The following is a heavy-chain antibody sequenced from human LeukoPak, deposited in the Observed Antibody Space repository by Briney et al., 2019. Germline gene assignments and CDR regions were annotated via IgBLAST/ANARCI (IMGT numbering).Heavy chain of an antibody. D-gene: IGHD6-19*01. CDR1: RYSISSDFY. J-gene: IGHJ4*02. CDR3: ARLLYTNGWYGAYF. CDR2: IHRSGNT. V-gene: IGHV4-38-2*01. Sequence: SETLSLTCAVSRYSISSDFYWGWIRPSPGKGLEWIGSIHRSGNTFYSPSLKSRITVSVDTSKNQFYLKLNSVTAADTAVYYCARLLYTNGWYGAYFWGQGTPVTVAS.